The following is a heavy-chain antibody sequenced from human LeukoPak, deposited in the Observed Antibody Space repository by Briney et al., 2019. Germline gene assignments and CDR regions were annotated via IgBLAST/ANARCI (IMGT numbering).Heavy chain of an antibody. D-gene: IGHD6-19*01. Sequence: ASVKVSCKASGYTFTSYYMHWVRQAPGQGLEWMGIINPSGGSTSYAQKFQGRVTMTRDTSTSTVYMEPSSLRSEDTAVYYCARATPLQWLANLYFDYWGQGTLVTVSS. CDR1: GYTFTSYY. CDR3: ARATPLQWLANLYFDY. CDR2: INPSGGST. J-gene: IGHJ4*02. V-gene: IGHV1-46*01.